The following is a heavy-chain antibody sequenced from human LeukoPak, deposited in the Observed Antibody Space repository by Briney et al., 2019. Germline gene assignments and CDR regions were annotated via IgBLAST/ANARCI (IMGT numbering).Heavy chain of an antibody. CDR2: ISYDGSNK. J-gene: IGHJ4*02. D-gene: IGHD5-18*01. CDR1: GFTFSSYG. CDR3: AQLWPTSY. Sequence: PGRSLRLSCAASGFTFSSYGMHWVRQAPGKGLEWVAVISYDGSNKYYADSVKGRFTISRDNSKNTLYLQMNSLRAEDTAVYYCAQLWPTSYWGQGTLVTVSS. V-gene: IGHV3-30*03.